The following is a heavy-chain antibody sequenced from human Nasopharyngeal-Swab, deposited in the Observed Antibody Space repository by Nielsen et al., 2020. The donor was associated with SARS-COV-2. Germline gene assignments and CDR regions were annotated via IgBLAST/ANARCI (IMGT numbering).Heavy chain of an antibody. Sequence: SVQVSCKASGCTFSSYAISWVRQAPGHGLEWMGGIIPIFGTANYAQKFQGRVTITADESTSTAYMELSSLRSEDTAVYYCAGYSSSLASYYYYMDVWGKGTTVTVSS. CDR2: IIPIFGTA. D-gene: IGHD6-6*01. CDR1: GCTFSSYA. V-gene: IGHV1-69*13. CDR3: AGYSSSLASYYYYMDV. J-gene: IGHJ6*03.